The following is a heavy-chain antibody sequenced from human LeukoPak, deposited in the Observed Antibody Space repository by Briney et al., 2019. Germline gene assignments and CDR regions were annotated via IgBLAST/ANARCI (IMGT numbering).Heavy chain of an antibody. CDR3: ARESTRNDY. CDR2: INPSGGST. CDR1: GYTFTTYY. V-gene: IGHV1-46*01. Sequence: ASVKVSCKASGYTFTTYYIHWVRQAPGQELEWVGLINPSGGSTSYAQKFQGRVTMTRDTSTSTVYMELSSLRSEDTALYYCARESTRNDYWGQGTLVTVSS. J-gene: IGHJ4*02. D-gene: IGHD2-15*01.